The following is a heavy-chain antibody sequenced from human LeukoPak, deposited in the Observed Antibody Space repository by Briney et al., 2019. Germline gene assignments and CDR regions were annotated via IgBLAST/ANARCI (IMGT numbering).Heavy chain of an antibody. CDR1: GYTFTGYY. V-gene: IGHV1-2*02. D-gene: IGHD1-26*01. J-gene: IGHJ6*03. CDR3: ARAIVGATAPYYYYMDV. Sequence: GASVKVSCKSSGYTFTGYYMHWVRQAPGQGLEWMGWINPNSGGTNYAQKFQGRVTMTRDTSISTAYMELSRLRSDDTAVYYCARAIVGATAPYYYYMDVWGKGTTVTVSS. CDR2: INPNSGGT.